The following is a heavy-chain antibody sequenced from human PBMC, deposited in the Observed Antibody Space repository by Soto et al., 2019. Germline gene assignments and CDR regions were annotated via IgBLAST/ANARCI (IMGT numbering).Heavy chain of an antibody. CDR2: ISGSGGST. Sequence: EVQLLESGGGLVQPGGSLRLSCAASGFTFSSYAMSWVRQAPGKGLEWVSAISGSGGSTYYADSVKGRFTISRDNSKNTLYLHMNSLRAEDTAVYYCATQGGDPARFDYWGQGTLVTVSS. D-gene: IGHD4-17*01. V-gene: IGHV3-23*01. CDR3: ATQGGDPARFDY. CDR1: GFTFSSYA. J-gene: IGHJ4*02.